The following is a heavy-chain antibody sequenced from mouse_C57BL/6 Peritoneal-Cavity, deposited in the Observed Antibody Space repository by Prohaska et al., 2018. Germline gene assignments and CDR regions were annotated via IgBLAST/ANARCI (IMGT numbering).Heavy chain of an antibody. Sequence: EVKMVESGGGLVQHGGSLSLSCAASGFTFTDYYMSWGRQPPGKEIDWLGFIRKKANGYTTEYSASVKGRFTISRYNSKSILYLQMNALIAEDSATYYCARSTVVFDYSGQCTTLTVSS. V-gene: IGHV7-3*01. CDR2: IRKKANGYTT. CDR1: GFTFTDYY. CDR3: ARSTVVFDY. D-gene: IGHD1-1*01. J-gene: IGHJ2*01.